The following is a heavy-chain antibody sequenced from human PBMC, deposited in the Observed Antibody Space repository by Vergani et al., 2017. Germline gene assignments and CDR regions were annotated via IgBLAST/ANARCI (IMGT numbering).Heavy chain of an antibody. CDR2: INPSGGST. V-gene: IGHV1-46*01. CDR3: AREDYGDYRSLLVSGTTDDY. D-gene: IGHD4-17*01. J-gene: IGHJ4*02. CDR1: GYTFTSYY. Sequence: QVQLVQSGAEVKKPGASVKVSCKASGYTFTSYYMHWVRQAPGQGLEWMGIINPSGGSTSYAQKFQGRVTMTRDTSTSTVYMELSSLRSEDTAVYYCAREDYGDYRSLLVSGTTDDYWGQGTLVTVSS.